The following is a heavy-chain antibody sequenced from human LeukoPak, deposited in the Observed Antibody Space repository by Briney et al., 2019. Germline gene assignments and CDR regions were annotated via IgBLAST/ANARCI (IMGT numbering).Heavy chain of an antibody. D-gene: IGHD3-16*02. CDR3: ARGGYHHGFDI. Sequence: GGSLRLSCGASGLTYNIYCLRWVRQARGKGLEWVDNIKQDGCEKYYVDSVKGRFTISRDNAKNSLYLQMNSLRAEDTAVYYCARGGYHHGFDIWGQGTMVTVSS. CDR2: IKQDGCEK. J-gene: IGHJ3*02. CDR1: GLTYNIYC. V-gene: IGHV3-7*01.